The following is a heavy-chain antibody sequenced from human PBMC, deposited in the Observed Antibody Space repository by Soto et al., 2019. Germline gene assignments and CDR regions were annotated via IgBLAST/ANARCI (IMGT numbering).Heavy chain of an antibody. CDR3: ARLVYDTRLNYMYFDF. Sequence: SETLSLTCAVSGVSISSGNWWTWVRQSPQRGLEYIGEIFHDGTANYYPSFERRVAIPVDTSKNQFSLKLTSVTAADTAIYFCARLVYDTRLNYMYFDFWGQGTLVTVS. D-gene: IGHD3-10*01. J-gene: IGHJ4*02. CDR2: IFHDGTA. V-gene: IGHV4-4*02. CDR1: GVSISSGNW.